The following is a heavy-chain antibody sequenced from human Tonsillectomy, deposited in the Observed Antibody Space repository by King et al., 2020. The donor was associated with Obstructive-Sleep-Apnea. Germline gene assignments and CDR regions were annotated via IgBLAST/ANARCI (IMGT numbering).Heavy chain of an antibody. CDR2: INHSGRT. D-gene: IGHD2-15*01. J-gene: IGHJ4*02. V-gene: IGHV4-34*01. Sequence: VQLPQWGAGLLKPSETLSLTCVVYGGSFSGYYWSWIRQPPGKGLEWIGEINHSGRTNYNPSLKSRVTLSVDTSKNQFSLKLSSVTAADTAMYYCARLGYCSGGSCSSYWGQGTLVTVSS. CDR1: GGSFSGYY. CDR3: ARLGYCSGGSCSSY.